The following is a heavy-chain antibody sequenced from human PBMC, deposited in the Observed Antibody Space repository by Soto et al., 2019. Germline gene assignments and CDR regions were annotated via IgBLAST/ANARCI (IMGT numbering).Heavy chain of an antibody. D-gene: IGHD1-26*01. CDR1: GGSISSGGYY. CDR3: ARGASGSYYYAIDY. J-gene: IGHJ4*02. Sequence: SETLSLTCTVSGGSISSGGYYWSWIRQHPGKGLEWIGYIYYSGSTYYNPSLKSRVTISVDTSKNQFSLKLSSVTAADTAVYYCARGASGSYYYAIDYWGQGTLVTVSS. CDR2: IYYSGST. V-gene: IGHV4-31*03.